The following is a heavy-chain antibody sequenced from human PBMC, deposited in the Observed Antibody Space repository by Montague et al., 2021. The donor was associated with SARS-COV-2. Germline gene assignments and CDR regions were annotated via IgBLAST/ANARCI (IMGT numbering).Heavy chain of an antibody. CDR3: ARFPTSYYYDSKAAPATPDALDI. J-gene: IGHJ3*02. V-gene: IGHV4-39*01. D-gene: IGHD3-22*01. CDR2: IYYSGST. Sequence: SETLSLTCTVSGGSISSSGYYWGWIRQPPGKGLEWIGGIYYSGSTYYNPSLKSRVTISVDTSKNQFSLKLSSVTAADTAVYYCARFPTSYYYDSKAAPATPDALDIWGQGTMVAVSS. CDR1: GGSISSSGYY.